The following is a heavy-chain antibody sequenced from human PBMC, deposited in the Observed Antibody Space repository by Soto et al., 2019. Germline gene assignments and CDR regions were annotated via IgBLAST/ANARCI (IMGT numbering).Heavy chain of an antibody. J-gene: IGHJ4*02. CDR3: AKDRRAGGNYGFYSDF. D-gene: IGHD3-10*01. V-gene: IGHV3-23*01. CDR1: GFTFSSYG. CDR2: SSATGAGT. Sequence: EVQLLESGGGLVQPGGSLRLSCAASGFTFSSYGMTWVRQAPGKGLEWVSFSSATGAGTYYADSVKGRFTISRDNSKTTLYLQMTSLSADDTAVYYCAKDRRAGGNYGFYSDFWGQGALVIVSS.